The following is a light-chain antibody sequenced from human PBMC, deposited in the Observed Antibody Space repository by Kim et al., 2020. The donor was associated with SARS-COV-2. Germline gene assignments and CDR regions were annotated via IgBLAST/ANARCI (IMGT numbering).Light chain of an antibody. V-gene: IGLV3-21*04. J-gene: IGLJ2*01. Sequence: PGRTARISCGGDSIGSKSVHWYQQMPGQAPVLVISYDSDRPSGIPERCSGSNSGNTATLTISRVEAGDEADYYCQVWDSSSDHRVVFGGGTQLTVL. CDR1: SIGSKS. CDR2: YDS. CDR3: QVWDSSSDHRVV.